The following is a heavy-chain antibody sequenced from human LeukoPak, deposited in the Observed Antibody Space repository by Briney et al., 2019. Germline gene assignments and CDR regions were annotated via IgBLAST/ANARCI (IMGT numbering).Heavy chain of an antibody. J-gene: IGHJ4*02. CDR2: IYSGGST. Sequence: GGSLKLSCAASGFTVSSNYMSWVRQAPGKGLEWVSVIYSGGSTYYADSVKGRFTISRDNSKNTLYLQMNSLRAEDTAVYYCARLGSLGELLWYYFDYWGQGTLVTVSS. V-gene: IGHV3-66*04. D-gene: IGHD3-16*01. CDR3: ARLGSLGELLWYYFDY. CDR1: GFTVSSNY.